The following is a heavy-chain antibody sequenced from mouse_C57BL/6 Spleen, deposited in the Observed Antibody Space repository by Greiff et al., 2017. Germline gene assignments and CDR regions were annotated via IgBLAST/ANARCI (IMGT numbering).Heavy chain of an antibody. J-gene: IGHJ4*01. CDR3: ARSRGYAMDY. CDR2: IDPSDSYT. CDR1: GYTFTSYW. V-gene: IGHV1-59*01. Sequence: QVQLQQPGAELVRPGTSVKLSCKASGYTFTSYWMHWVKQRPGQGLEWIGVIDPSDSYTNYNQKFKGKATLTVDTSSSTAYMQLSSLTSEDSAVYYCARSRGYAMDYWGQGTSVTVSS.